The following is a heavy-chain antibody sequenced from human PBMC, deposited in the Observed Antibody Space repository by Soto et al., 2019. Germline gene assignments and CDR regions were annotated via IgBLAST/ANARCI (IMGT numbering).Heavy chain of an antibody. Sequence: QVQLVQSGAEVKKPGASVKVSCKASGYTFTSYDINWVRQATGQGLEWMGWMNPNSGNTGYAQKFQGRVTMTGHTFISTADMALSSLRSEYAAVSYCARGSMVRGVKRFPRAYYYGMEVWGQGTTVTVAS. D-gene: IGHD3-10*01. CDR3: ARGSMVRGVKRFPRAYYYGMEV. CDR1: GYTFTSYD. J-gene: IGHJ6*02. V-gene: IGHV1-8*01. CDR2: MNPNSGNT.